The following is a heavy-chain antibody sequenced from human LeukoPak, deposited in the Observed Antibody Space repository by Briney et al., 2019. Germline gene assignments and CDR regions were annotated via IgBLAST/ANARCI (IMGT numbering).Heavy chain of an antibody. CDR3: ARDLGAAWDFDY. D-gene: IGHD3-16*01. V-gene: IGHV4-39*07. CDR2: IYYSGTT. Sequence: SETLSLTCTVSGGSISSSSYYWGWIRQPPGKGLEWIGSIYYSGTTYYNPSLKSRVTISVDTSKNQFSLKLCSVTAADTAVYYCARDLGAAWDFDYWGQGTLVTVSS. CDR1: GGSISSSSYY. J-gene: IGHJ4*02.